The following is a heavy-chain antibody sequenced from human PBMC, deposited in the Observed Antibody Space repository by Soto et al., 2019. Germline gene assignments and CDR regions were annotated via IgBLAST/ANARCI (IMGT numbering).Heavy chain of an antibody. D-gene: IGHD3-3*01. CDR1: GFTFSSYG. CDR2: IWSDGSNT. CDR3: ARELWSGPFDY. Sequence: QVQLVESGGGVVQPGRSLRLSCAASGFTFSSYGMHGVRQAPGKGLEWVAGIWSDGSNTYYADSVKGRFTISRDNSKQTLYLQMKSLSAEDPAVYYCARELWSGPFDYWGQGPLVTVSS. J-gene: IGHJ4*02. V-gene: IGHV3-33*01.